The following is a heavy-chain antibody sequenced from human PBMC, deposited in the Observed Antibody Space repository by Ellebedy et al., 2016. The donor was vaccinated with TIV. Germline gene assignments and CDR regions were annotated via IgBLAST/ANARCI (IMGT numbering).Heavy chain of an antibody. J-gene: IGHJ4*02. CDR1: GFTFSSYS. CDR2: ISSSSTYI. V-gene: IGHV3-21*04. Sequence: PGGSLRLSCAASGFTFSSYSMNRVRQAPGKGLEWVSCISSSSTYIYYADSVRGRFTISRDNSRNTLFLQMNNLRAEDTAIYYCAHFQGLHDYGDFDEGLDYWGQGTLVTVSS. D-gene: IGHD4-17*01. CDR3: AHFQGLHDYGDFDEGLDY.